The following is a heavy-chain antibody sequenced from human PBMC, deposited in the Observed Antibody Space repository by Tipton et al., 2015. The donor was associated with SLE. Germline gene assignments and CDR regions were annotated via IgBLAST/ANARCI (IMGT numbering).Heavy chain of an antibody. CDR1: GGSISSYY. CDR2: SYYSGST. Sequence: TLSLTCTVSGGSISSYYWSWIRQPPGKGLEWIGSSYYSGSTYYNPSLKSRVTISVDTSKKHFSLKLSSVTAADTAVYYCARGIDYWGQGTLVTVSS. CDR3: ARGIDY. V-gene: IGHV4-59*05. J-gene: IGHJ4*02. D-gene: IGHD2-21*01.